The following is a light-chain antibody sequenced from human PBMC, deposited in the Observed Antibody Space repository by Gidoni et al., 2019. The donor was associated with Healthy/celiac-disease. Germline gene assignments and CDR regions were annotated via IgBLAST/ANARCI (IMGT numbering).Light chain of an antibody. J-gene: IGKJ4*01. CDR1: QSVLYSSNNKNY. CDR2: WAS. Sequence: DILMTQSPDSLAVSLGERATINCKSSQSVLYSSNNKNYLAWYQQKPGQPPKLLIYWASTRESGVPDRFSGSGSGTDFTRTISSLQAEDVAVYYCQQYYSTLLLTFGGGTKVEIK. V-gene: IGKV4-1*01. CDR3: QQYYSTLLLT.